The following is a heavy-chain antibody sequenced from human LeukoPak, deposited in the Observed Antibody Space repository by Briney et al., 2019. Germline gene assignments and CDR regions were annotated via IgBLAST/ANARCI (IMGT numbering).Heavy chain of an antibody. D-gene: IGHD6-19*01. CDR1: GFTFSSYA. CDR2: ISYDGSNK. V-gene: IGHV3-30-3*01. J-gene: IGHJ4*02. CDR3: AREPPVAGTLDY. Sequence: GGSLRLSCAASGFTFSSYAMHWVRQAPGKGLEWVAVISYDGSNKYYADSVKGRFTISRDNSKNTLYLQMNSLRAEDTAVYYCAREPPVAGTLDYWGQGTLVTVSS.